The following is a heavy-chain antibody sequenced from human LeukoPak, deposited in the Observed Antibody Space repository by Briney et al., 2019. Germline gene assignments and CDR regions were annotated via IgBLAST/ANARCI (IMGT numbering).Heavy chain of an antibody. V-gene: IGHV3-30*04. CDR3: AKAAIDYYYGMDV. CDR1: GFTFSDYT. J-gene: IGHJ6*02. D-gene: IGHD2-21*01. Sequence: PGGSLRLSCAASGFTFSDYTIHWVRQAPGKGLEWVAVISYHGTGQYYADSVKGRFSISRDNSKNTLYLQMNSLRTEDTAVYYCAKAAIDYYYGMDVWGQGTTVTVSS. CDR2: ISYHGTGQ.